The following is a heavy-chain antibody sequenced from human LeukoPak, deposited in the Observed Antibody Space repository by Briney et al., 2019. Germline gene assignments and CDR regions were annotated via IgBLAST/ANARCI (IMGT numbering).Heavy chain of an antibody. J-gene: IGHJ1*01. CDR1: GGSFSGYY. Sequence: ETLSLTCAVYGGSFSGYYWSWIRQPPGKGLEWVSGIIGGGGSTYYADSVKGRFTISRDNSKNTLYLQMNSLRPEDTAVYYCARGGKIALAGTRSSQYFQHWGQGTLVTVSS. CDR3: ARGGKIALAGTRSSQYFQH. V-gene: IGHV3-23*01. D-gene: IGHD6-19*01. CDR2: IIGGGGST.